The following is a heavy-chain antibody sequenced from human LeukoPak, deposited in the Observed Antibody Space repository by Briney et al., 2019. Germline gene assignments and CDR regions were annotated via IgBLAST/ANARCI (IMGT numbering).Heavy chain of an antibody. CDR3: ARGPYYDSSGYTYYYYYYMDV. CDR2: INHSGST. CDR1: GGSFSGYY. J-gene: IGHJ6*03. V-gene: IGHV4-34*01. D-gene: IGHD3-22*01. Sequence: SETLSLTCAVYGGSFSGYYWSWIRQPPGKGLECIGEINHSGSTNYNPSLKSRVTISVDTSKNQFSLKLSSVTAADTAVYYCARGPYYDSSGYTYYYYYYMDVWGKGTTVTVSS.